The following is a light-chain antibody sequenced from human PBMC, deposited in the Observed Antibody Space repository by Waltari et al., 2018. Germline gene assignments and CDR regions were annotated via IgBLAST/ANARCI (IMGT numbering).Light chain of an antibody. CDR1: QSISTY. CDR2: AVS. Sequence: DIQMTQSPSSLSASVGDRVTITCRASQSISTYLNWYQQKQGKAPKLLISAVSNLQSGVPSRFTGSGSGTDFTLTINSLQPEDFATYYCQQSYRTPFTFGPGTKVDI. CDR3: QQSYRTPFT. V-gene: IGKV1-39*01. J-gene: IGKJ3*01.